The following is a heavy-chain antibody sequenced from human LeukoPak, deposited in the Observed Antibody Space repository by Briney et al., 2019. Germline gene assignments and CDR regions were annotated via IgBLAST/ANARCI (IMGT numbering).Heavy chain of an antibody. CDR3: ARDCISNGCHSVDY. V-gene: IGHV4-39*07. CDR1: GGSTSSSDYY. J-gene: IGHJ4*02. D-gene: IGHD6-19*01. Sequence: SGTLSLTCTVSGGSTSSSDYYWGWVRQPPGEGLEWVGFIYYDGNTYRNPSLKSRVSISVDPSKNQLFLHVSSVTAADTAVYYCARDCISNGCHSVDYWGQGTLVTVSS. CDR2: IYYDGNT.